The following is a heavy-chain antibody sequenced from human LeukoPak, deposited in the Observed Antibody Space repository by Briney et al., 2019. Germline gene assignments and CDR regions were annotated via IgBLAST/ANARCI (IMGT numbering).Heavy chain of an antibody. J-gene: IGHJ6*02. CDR1: GGSISGHY. CDR2: IHYSGRP. V-gene: IGHV4-59*11. CDR3: ARFGVDYDMDV. D-gene: IGHD3-16*01. Sequence: NPSETLSLTCTVSGGSISGHYWTWIRQPPGKGLEWIGQIHYSGRPDYNPSLKSRVTISVDTSKNQLSLKVTSVTGADTAVYYCARFGVDYDMDVWGQGTTVTVSS.